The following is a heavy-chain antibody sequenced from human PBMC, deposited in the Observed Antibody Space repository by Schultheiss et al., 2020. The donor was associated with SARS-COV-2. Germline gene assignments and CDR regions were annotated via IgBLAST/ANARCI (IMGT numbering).Heavy chain of an antibody. V-gene: IGHV3-49*04. CDR1: GFTFGDYA. J-gene: IGHJ6*02. Sequence: GESLKISCTASGFTFGDYAMSWVRQAPGKGLEWVGFIRSKAYGGTTEYAASVKGRFTISRDDSKSIAYLQMNSLKTEDTAVYYCTRDTYYDFWSGYSPLYYYGMDVWGQGTTVTVSS. D-gene: IGHD3-3*01. CDR2: IRSKAYGGTT. CDR3: TRDTYYDFWSGYSPLYYYGMDV.